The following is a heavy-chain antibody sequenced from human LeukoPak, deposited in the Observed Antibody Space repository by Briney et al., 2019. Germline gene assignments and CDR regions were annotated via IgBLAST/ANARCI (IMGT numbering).Heavy chain of an antibody. CDR1: GYSISSGYY. J-gene: IGHJ4*02. Sequence: SETLSLTCSVSGYSISSGYYWGWIRQPPGKGLEWIGSMYHSGSTYYEPSLKSRVTISIDTSKNQFSLKLRSVTAADTAVYYCARAISGYSYGLTYYFDYWGQGTLVTVSS. V-gene: IGHV4-38-2*02. D-gene: IGHD5-18*01. CDR3: ARAISGYSYGLTYYFDY. CDR2: MYHSGST.